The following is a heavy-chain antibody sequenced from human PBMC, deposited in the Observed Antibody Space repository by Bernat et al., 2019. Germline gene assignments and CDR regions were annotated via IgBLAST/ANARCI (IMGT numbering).Heavy chain of an antibody. CDR2: ISSSSSYT. CDR1: GFTFSDYY. J-gene: IGHJ6*03. CDR3: ARGACTSAPEMDG. Sequence: QVQLVESGGGLVKPGASLRLSCAASGFTFSDYYMSWIRQAPGKGLDWVSYISSSSSYTNDADSVKGRFASSRDSAKSSLCLQMKGLRAEDAAGGYCARGACTSAPEMDGWGKGTAVTDS. V-gene: IGHV3-11*05.